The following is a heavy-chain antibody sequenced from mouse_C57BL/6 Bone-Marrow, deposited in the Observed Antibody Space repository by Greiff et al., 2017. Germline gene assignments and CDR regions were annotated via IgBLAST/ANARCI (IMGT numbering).Heavy chain of an antibody. D-gene: IGHD1-1*01. V-gene: IGHV1-69*01. CDR2: IDPSDSYT. CDR1: GYTFTSYW. Sequence: QVQLQQPGAELVMPGASVKLSCKASGYTFTSYWMHWVKQRPGQGLEWIGEIDPSDSYTNYNQKFKGKSTLTVDKSSSTAYMQLSSLTSEASAVFCCARFHYYGSSPWFAYWGQGTLVTVSA. CDR3: ARFHYYGSSPWFAY. J-gene: IGHJ3*01.